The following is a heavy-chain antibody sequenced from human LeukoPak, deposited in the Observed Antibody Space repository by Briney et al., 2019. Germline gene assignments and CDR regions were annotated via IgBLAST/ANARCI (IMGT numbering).Heavy chain of an antibody. CDR2: IYSGGST. CDR1: GFTFSNAW. D-gene: IGHD3-22*01. Sequence: PGGSLRLSCAASGFTFSNAWMSWVRQVPGKGLEWVSVIYSGGSTYYADSVKGRFTTSRDNSKNTLYLQMNSLRAEDTAVCYCARVSYDSSGYYFDYWGQGTLVTVSS. J-gene: IGHJ4*02. V-gene: IGHV3-53*01. CDR3: ARVSYDSSGYYFDY.